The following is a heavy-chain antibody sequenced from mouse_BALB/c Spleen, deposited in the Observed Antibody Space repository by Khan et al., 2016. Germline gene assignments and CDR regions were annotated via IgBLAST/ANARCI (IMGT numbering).Heavy chain of an antibody. V-gene: IGHV14-3*02. D-gene: IGHD2-4*01. CDR1: GFNIKDTY. J-gene: IGHJ3*01. CDR2: IDPANGNT. CDR3: ARSPNDYDVGFAY. Sequence: VQLKQSGAELVKPGASVKLSCTASGFNIKDTYMHWVKQRPEQGLEWIGRIDPANGNTKYDPKFQGKATITADPSSNTAYLQLSSLTSEDTAVQYRARSPNDYDVGFAYWGQGTLVTVSA.